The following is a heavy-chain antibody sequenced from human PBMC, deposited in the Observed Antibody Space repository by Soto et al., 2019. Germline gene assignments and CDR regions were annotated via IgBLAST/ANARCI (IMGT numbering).Heavy chain of an antibody. J-gene: IGHJ3*02. CDR1: GFTFSSHG. CDR2: ISYDGSNK. D-gene: IGHD3-16*01. CDR3: VRDYAFAFDM. V-gene: IGHV3-30*03. Sequence: QVQLVESGGGVVHPGRSLRLSCAASGFTFSSHGMHWVRQAPGKGLEWVAGISYDGSNKNYGDSVKGRFIISRDNGKNTLYLQMNSLRVEDTAVYYCVRDYAFAFDMWGHGTMDTVSS.